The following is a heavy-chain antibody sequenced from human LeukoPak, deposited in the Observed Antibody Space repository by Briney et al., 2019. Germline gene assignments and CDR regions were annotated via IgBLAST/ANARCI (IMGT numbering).Heavy chain of an antibody. V-gene: IGHV3-23*01. CDR3: ARGYCTSTNCNNWFDP. CDR1: GFTFSSYA. J-gene: IGHJ5*02. D-gene: IGHD2-2*01. CDR2: ISGGGDMT. Sequence: GGSLRLSCAASGFTFSSYAMSWVRQGPGEGLEWVSAISGGGDMTHYTDSVKGRFTISRDNSRNVLYLQMNSLRADDAAIYYCARGYCTSTNCNNWFDPWGQGALVTVSS.